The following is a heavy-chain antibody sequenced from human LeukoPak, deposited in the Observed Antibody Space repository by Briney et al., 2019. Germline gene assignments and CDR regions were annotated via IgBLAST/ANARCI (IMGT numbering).Heavy chain of an antibody. V-gene: IGHV3-30-3*01. CDR2: ISYDGSNK. D-gene: IGHD5-18*01. J-gene: IGHJ4*02. CDR1: GFTFSSYA. CDR3: ARERYSYGFRTLTCLDY. Sequence: GRSLRLSCAASGFTFSSYAMHWVRQAPGKGLEWVAVISYDGSNKYYADSVKGRFTISRDNSKNTLYLQMNSLRAEDTAVYYCARERYSYGFRTLTCLDYWGQGTLVTVSS.